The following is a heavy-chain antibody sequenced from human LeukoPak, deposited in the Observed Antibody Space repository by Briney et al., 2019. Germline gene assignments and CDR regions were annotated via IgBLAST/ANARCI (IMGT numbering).Heavy chain of an antibody. V-gene: IGHV4-39*01. Sequence: SETLSLTCTVSGGSISSSTYYWGWIRQPPGKGLEWIGTIYYSGSTYYNPALKSRVTISVDTSKNQFSLKLSSVTAADTAVYYCARHEDNWFDPWGQGTLVTVSS. CDR1: GGSISSSTYY. CDR2: IYYSGST. CDR3: ARHEDNWFDP. J-gene: IGHJ5*02.